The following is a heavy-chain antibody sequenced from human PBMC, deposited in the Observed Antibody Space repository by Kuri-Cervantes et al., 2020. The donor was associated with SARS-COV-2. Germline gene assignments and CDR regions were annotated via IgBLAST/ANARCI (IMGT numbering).Heavy chain of an antibody. CDR2: IYSGGST. V-gene: IGHV3-53*01. Sequence: GGSLRLSCAASGFTVSSNYMSWVRQAPGKGLEWVSVIYSGGSTYYADSVKGRFTISRDNSKNTLYLQMNSLRAEDTAVYYCARYDYSNYGMDVWGQGTTVTVSS. CDR1: GFTVSSNY. J-gene: IGHJ6*02. D-gene: IGHD4-11*01. CDR3: ARYDYSNYGMDV.